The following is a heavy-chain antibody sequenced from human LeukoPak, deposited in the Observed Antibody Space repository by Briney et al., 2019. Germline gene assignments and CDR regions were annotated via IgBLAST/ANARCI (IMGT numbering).Heavy chain of an antibody. CDR2: IYYTGNT. CDR1: GVSISSSYSY. Sequence: SETLSLTCTVSGVSISSSYSYWGWIRQPPGMGLEWIGSIYYTGNTYYNASLKSQVSISIDTSKNQFSLKLTSGTAADTAVYYCARQTGSGLFILPGGQGTLVTVSS. V-gene: IGHV4-39*01. J-gene: IGHJ4*02. D-gene: IGHD3/OR15-3a*01. CDR3: ARQTGSGLFILP.